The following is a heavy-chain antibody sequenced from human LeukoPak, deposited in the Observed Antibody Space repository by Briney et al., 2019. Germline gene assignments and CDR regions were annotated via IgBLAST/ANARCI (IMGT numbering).Heavy chain of an antibody. CDR1: GFTISSYA. CDR3: AEVQSSGWYSDY. J-gene: IGHJ4*02. CDR2: ISYDGSNK. D-gene: IGHD6-19*01. V-gene: IGHV3-30-3*01. Sequence: GGSLRLSCAASGFTISSYAMHWVRQAPGKGLEWVAVISYDGSNKYYADSVKGRFTISRDNSKNTLYLQMNSLRAEDTAVYYCAEVQSSGWYSDYWGQGTLVTVSS.